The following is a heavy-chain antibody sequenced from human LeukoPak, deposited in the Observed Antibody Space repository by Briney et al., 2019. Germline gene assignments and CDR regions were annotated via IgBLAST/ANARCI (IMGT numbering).Heavy chain of an antibody. D-gene: IGHD2-15*01. CDR3: GKDSVGGQNWFDP. CDR2: IRYDGSHQ. J-gene: IGHJ5*02. Sequence: GGSLRLSCAASGFTFSSFAMHWVRQPSGKGLEWVAFIRYDGSHQYYADSVKGRVTISRDNSKNTLYLQMNSLRPEDTAVYYCGKDSVGGQNWFDPWGQGTLVTVSS. V-gene: IGHV3-30*02. CDR1: GFTFSSFA.